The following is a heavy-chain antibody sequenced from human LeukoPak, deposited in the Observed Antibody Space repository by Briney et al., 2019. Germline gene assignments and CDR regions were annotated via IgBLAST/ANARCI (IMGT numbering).Heavy chain of an antibody. V-gene: IGHV1-3*01. Sequence: PGASVKVSCKASGYTFTSYAMHWVRQAPGQRLEWMGWINAGNGNTKYSQKFQGRVTITRDTSASTAYMELSSLRSEDTAVCYCARAGDYGDYDWFDPWGQGTLVTVSS. CDR2: INAGNGNT. J-gene: IGHJ5*02. CDR3: ARAGDYGDYDWFDP. D-gene: IGHD4-17*01. CDR1: GYTFTSYA.